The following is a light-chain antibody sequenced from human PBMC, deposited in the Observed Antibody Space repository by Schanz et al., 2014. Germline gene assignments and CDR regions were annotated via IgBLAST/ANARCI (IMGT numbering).Light chain of an antibody. V-gene: IGKV3-11*01. CDR2: DAS. CDR3: QHYVGSPPLT. J-gene: IGKJ4*01. Sequence: EIVLTQSPATLSLSPGERATLSCRASQSVSSYLAWYQHKPGQAPRLLIYDASNRATGIPARFSGSGSGTDFTLTISRLEPDDFAVYYCQHYVGSPPLTFGGGTKVEIK. CDR1: QSVSSY.